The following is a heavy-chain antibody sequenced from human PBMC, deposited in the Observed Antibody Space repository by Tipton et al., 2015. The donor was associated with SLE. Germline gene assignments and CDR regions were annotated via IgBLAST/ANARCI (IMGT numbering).Heavy chain of an antibody. J-gene: IGHJ4*02. D-gene: IGHD1-26*01. CDR1: GYTFTDYD. Sequence: QLVQSGAEVKKPGASVKVSCKASGYTFTDYDISWVRQAPGQGLEWMGWISTYTGNTNYAQKLQGRVTMTTDTSTSTVYMELRSLRSDDTAVYYCASGTYFFDYWGQGTLVTVSS. V-gene: IGHV1-18*04. CDR2: ISTYTGNT. CDR3: ASGTYFFDY.